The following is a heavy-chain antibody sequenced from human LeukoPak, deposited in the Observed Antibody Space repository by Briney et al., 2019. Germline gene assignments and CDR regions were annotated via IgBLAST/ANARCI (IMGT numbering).Heavy chain of an antibody. CDR2: INHSGST. CDR1: GGSFSGYY. CDR3: ARGSRTMDV. Sequence: PSETLSLTCAAYGGSFSGYYWSWIRQPPGKGLEWIGEINHSGSTNYNTSLKSRVTISLGKSKNQFPLKLSSGTAADTTVYYCARGSRTMDVWGKGTTVTVSS. J-gene: IGHJ6*03. V-gene: IGHV4-34*01.